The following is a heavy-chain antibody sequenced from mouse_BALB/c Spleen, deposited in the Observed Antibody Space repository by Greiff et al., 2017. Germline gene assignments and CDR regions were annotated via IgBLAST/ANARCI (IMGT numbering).Heavy chain of an antibody. V-gene: IGHV1-7*01. CDR3: ARQKQGDY. CDR2: INPSTGYT. J-gene: IGHJ2*01. Sequence: VQLQQSGAELAKPGASVKMSCKASGYTFTSYWMHWVKQRPGQGLEWIGYINPSTGYTEYNQKFKDKATLTADKSSSTAYMQLSSLTSEDSAVYYCARQKQGDYWGQGTTLTVSS. CDR1: GYTFTSYW.